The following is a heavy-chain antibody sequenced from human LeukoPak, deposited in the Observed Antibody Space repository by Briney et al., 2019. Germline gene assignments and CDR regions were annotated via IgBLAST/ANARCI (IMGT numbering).Heavy chain of an antibody. CDR1: GFTVSSNY. CDR3: ASKNSDYYDTSYAFDI. J-gene: IGHJ3*02. D-gene: IGHD3-22*01. V-gene: IGHV3-66*01. Sequence: PGGSLRLSCAASGFTVSSNYMSWVRQAPGKGLEWVSVIYSGGSTYYADSVKGRFTISRDNSKNTLYLQMNSLRAEDTAVYYCASKNSDYYDTSYAFDIWGQGTMVTVSS. CDR2: IYSGGST.